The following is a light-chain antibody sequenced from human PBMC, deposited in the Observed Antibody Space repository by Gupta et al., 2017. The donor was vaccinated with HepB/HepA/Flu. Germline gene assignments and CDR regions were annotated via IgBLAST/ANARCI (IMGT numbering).Light chain of an antibody. CDR2: GAS. CDR3: QQYNNWPPSWT. CDR1: QSVSSN. J-gene: IGKJ1*01. V-gene: IGKV3-15*01. Sequence: EIVITQSPAPLSVSPGERATLSCRASQSVSSNLDWYQQKPGQAPRLLIYGASTRATGIPGRFSGSGAGTEVTLTISSRQSEDFAVYYCQQYNNWPPSWTFGQGTKVEIK.